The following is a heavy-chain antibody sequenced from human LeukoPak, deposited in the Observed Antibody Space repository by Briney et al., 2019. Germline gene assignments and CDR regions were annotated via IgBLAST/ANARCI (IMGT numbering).Heavy chain of an antibody. CDR1: GDSISSGDCY. Sequence: SETLSLTCTVSGDSISSGDCYWSWIRQPAGKGLEWIGRISSSGSTNYNPSLKSRVTISVDTSKNQFSLKLSSVTAADTAVYFCARGPYSYDSSGAFDIWGQGTMVTVSS. CDR3: ARGPYSYDSSGAFDI. CDR2: ISSSGST. V-gene: IGHV4-61*02. D-gene: IGHD3-22*01. J-gene: IGHJ3*02.